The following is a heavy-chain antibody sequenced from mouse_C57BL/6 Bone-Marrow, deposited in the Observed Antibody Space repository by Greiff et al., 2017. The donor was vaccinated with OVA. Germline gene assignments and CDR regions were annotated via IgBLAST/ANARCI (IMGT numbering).Heavy chain of an antibody. V-gene: IGHV1-39*01. CDR2: INPNYGTT. CDR1: GYSFTDYN. CDR3: ARRGLYYDYGGSYYFDY. J-gene: IGHJ2*01. Sequence: EVQLQQSGPELVKPGASVKISCKASGYSFTDYNMNWVKQSNGKSLEWIGVINPNYGTTSYNQKFKGKATLTVDQSSSTAYMQLNSLTSEDTAVYYCARRGLYYDYGGSYYFDYWGQGTTLTVSS. D-gene: IGHD2-4*01.